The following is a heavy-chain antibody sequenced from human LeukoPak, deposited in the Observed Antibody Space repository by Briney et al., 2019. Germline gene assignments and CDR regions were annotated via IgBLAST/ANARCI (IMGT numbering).Heavy chain of an antibody. CDR3: ARDTYYYDSSGYQFDY. Sequence: GGSLRLSCAASGFIFRSYGMGWVRQAPGKGLEWVSGISGSGGSIYYADSVKGRFTISRDNSKNTLYLQMNSLRAEDTALYYCARDTYYYDSSGYQFDYWGQGTLVTVSS. D-gene: IGHD3-22*01. V-gene: IGHV3-23*01. J-gene: IGHJ4*02. CDR2: ISGSGGSI. CDR1: GFIFRSYG.